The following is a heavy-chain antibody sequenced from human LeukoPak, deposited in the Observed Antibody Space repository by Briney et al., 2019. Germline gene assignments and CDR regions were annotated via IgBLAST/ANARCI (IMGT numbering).Heavy chain of an antibody. CDR2: INHSGST. CDR3: ARRSYDILTGDYKSKDGDY. CDR1: GGSFSGYY. V-gene: IGHV4-34*01. D-gene: IGHD3-9*01. Sequence: SETLSLTCAVYGGSFSGYYWSWIRQPPGKGLEWIGEINHSGSTNYNPSLKSRVTISVDTSKNQFSLELSSVTAADTAVYYCARRSYDILTGDYKSKDGDYWGQGTLVTVSS. J-gene: IGHJ4*02.